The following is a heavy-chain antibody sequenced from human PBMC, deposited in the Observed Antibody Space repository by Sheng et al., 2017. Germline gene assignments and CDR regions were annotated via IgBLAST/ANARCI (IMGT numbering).Heavy chain of an antibody. CDR3: TTDQVGFGMDV. D-gene: IGHD1-26*01. J-gene: IGHJ6*02. V-gene: IGHV3-15*01. Sequence: EVRLVESGGGLIKPGGSLRLSCAASGFSFSITWMSWVRQAPGKGLEWVGRIKSKTDGGTTDYAAPVKGRFTISRDNSKDMLFLQMNSLKTEDSAVYYCTTDQVGFGMDVWGRGNTVTVSS. CDR2: IKSKTDGGTT. CDR1: GFSFSITW.